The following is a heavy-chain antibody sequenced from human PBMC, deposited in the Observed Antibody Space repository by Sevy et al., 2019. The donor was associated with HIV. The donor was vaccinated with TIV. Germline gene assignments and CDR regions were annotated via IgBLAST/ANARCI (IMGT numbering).Heavy chain of an antibody. V-gene: IGHV3-7*01. CDR3: ARRYFDL. CDR1: GFSFTDFW. CDR2: INQDGSEM. Sequence: GGSLRLSCKASGFSFTDFWMQWVRQVPGKGPEWVANINQDGSEMYYVDSVKGRFTISRDNAESALYLPMHGLRAEDAATYFCARRYFDLWGQGTVVTVSS. J-gene: IGHJ4*02.